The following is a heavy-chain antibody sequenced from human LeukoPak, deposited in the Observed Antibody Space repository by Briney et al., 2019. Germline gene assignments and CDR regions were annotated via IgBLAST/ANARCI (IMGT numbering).Heavy chain of an antibody. J-gene: IGHJ4*02. CDR2: IRSDGSNE. CDR3: ARDMDSSGWYGVGNTPVGIDY. V-gene: IGHV3-30*02. CDR1: GFTFSRYG. D-gene: IGHD6-19*01. Sequence: PGGSLRLSCAASGFTFSRYGMHWVRQAPGKGLEWVAFIRSDGSNEYYVDSLKGRFTISRDNSKSTLYLQMNSLRAEDTAVYYCARDMDSSGWYGVGNTPVGIDYWGQGTLVTVSS.